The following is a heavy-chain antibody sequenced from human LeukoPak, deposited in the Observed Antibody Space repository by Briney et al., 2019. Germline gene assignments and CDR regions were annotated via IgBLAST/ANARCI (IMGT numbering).Heavy chain of an antibody. Sequence: PSGTLSLTCAVSGDSISSINWWTWVRLSPEKGLEWIGYIYYSGSTNYNPSLKSRVTISVDTSKNQFSLKLSSVTAADAAVYYCARDRGDYGDPLGYYYYYMDVWGKGTTVTVSS. CDR2: IYYSGST. V-gene: IGHV4-4*02. CDR1: GDSISSINW. D-gene: IGHD4-17*01. CDR3: ARDRGDYGDPLGYYYYYMDV. J-gene: IGHJ6*03.